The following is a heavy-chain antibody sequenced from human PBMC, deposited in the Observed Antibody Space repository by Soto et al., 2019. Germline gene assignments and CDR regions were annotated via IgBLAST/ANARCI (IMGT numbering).Heavy chain of an antibody. D-gene: IGHD6-13*01. CDR2: INPNSGGT. J-gene: IGHJ6*02. Sequence: QVQLVQSGAEVKKPGASVKVSCKASGYTFTGYYMHWVRQVPGQGLEWMGWINPNSGGTNYAQKFQGWVTMTRDTSISTAYMELSRLRSDDTAVYYCARAMAAAGTSHVDYYYGMDVWGQGTTVTVSS. V-gene: IGHV1-2*04. CDR3: ARAMAAAGTSHVDYYYGMDV. CDR1: GYTFTGYY.